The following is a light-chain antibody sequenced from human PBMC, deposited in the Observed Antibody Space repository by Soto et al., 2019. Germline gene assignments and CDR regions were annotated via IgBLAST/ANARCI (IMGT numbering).Light chain of an antibody. J-gene: IGKJ4*01. V-gene: IGKV3-11*01. CDR1: QSVGIY. CDR2: DAT. Sequence: VLTQSPVTLSLSPGETATLFCKASQSVGIYLGWFQQKPGQAPRVIIYDATNRAGGVPDRFSGSGSGTDCTLTISSLEAEDSAVYYCQQRDIWPPLTFGGGTKLEIK. CDR3: QQRDIWPPLT.